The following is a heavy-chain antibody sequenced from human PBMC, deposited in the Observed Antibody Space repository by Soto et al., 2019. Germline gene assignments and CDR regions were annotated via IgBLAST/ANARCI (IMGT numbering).Heavy chain of an antibody. CDR1: GFTFSSYA. D-gene: IGHD2-15*01. Sequence: EVQLLESGGGLVQPGGSLRLSCAASGFTFSSYAMSWVRQAPGKGLEWVSAISGSGGSTYYADSVKGRFTISRDNSKNTLYLQMNSLRAGDKAVYYCAKARGRCTPAPCSYWGQGTLVTVSS. J-gene: IGHJ4*02. V-gene: IGHV3-23*01. CDR2: ISGSGGST. CDR3: AKARGRCTPAPCSY.